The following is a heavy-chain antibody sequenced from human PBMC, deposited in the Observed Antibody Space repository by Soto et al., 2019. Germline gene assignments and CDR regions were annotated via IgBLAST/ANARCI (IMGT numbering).Heavy chain of an antibody. J-gene: IGHJ4*02. CDR2: IYHSGNT. CDR3: AGRWGEGRVDY. D-gene: IGHD3-10*01. V-gene: IGHV4-4*02. CDR1: GGSISSSNW. Sequence: QVQLQESGPGLVKPSGTLSLTCAVSGGSISSSNWWSWVRQPPGKGLEWIGEIYHSGNTNYNPSPQDRVTMAVDKARNPFSLKLSSVTAADTGVYYCAGRWGEGRVDYWGQGTLVTVSS.